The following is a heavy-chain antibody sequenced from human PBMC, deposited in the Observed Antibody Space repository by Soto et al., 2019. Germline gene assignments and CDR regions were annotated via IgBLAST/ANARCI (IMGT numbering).Heavy chain of an antibody. D-gene: IGHD2-21*01. CDR3: ARVGDIRGSKLGDY. CDR2: INAGNGNT. J-gene: IGHJ4*02. CDR1: GYTFTSYA. V-gene: IGHV1-3*01. Sequence: QVQLVQSGAEVKKPGASVKVSCKASGYTFTSYAMHWVRQAPGQRLEWMGWINAGNGNTKYSQKFQGRVTITRDTSASTAYMELSSLRSDDTAVYYCARVGDIRGSKLGDYWGQGTLVTVSS.